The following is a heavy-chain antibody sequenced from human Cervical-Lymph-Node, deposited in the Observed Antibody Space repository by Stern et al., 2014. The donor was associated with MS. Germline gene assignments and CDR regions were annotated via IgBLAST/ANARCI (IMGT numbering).Heavy chain of an antibody. CDR3: ATLCAGDCKTDS. Sequence: VQLVQSGAEMKKPGASSNISCKASGYTFNTYSVHWVRQAPGQGLEWMGLITPKSGGTNYAPNFQGRVTMTRDTSMSTVYMQLTSLRSDDTAVYYCATLCAGDCKTDSWGQGTLVTVSS. J-gene: IGHJ4*02. D-gene: IGHD2-21*02. CDR2: ITPKSGGT. CDR1: GYTFNTYS. V-gene: IGHV1-46*02.